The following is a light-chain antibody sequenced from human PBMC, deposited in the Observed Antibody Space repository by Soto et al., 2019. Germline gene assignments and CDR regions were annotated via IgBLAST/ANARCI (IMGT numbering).Light chain of an antibody. CDR1: ESVNSRY. CDR3: QQYGNSLWT. V-gene: IGKV3-20*01. Sequence: EIVLTQSPSTLSLSPGERATLSCRASESVNSRYLSWYRQKPGQAPRLVIYGASSRATGIPDRFSGSGSGTDFTLTISRLEPEDFAMYYCQQYGNSLWTFGQGTKVEIK. J-gene: IGKJ1*01. CDR2: GAS.